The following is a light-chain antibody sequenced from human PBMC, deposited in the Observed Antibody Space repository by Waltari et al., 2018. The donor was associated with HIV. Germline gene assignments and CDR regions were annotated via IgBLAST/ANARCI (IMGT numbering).Light chain of an antibody. CDR3: FSAVNNGVYGV. CDR1: SLARKY. V-gene: IGLV3-10*01. J-gene: IGLJ2*01. Sequence: SYELTQPPSVSVSPGQTARITCSGDSLARKYAYWYRQRSGQAPVLVIYDDTKRPSGIPEIFSGSSSGTMASLTISGAQGEDECDYHCFSAVNNGVYGVFGGGTKLTVL. CDR2: DDT.